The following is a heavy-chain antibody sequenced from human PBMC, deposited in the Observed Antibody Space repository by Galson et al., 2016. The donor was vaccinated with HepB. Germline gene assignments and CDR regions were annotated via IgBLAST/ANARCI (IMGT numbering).Heavy chain of an antibody. Sequence: SVKVSCKASGYTFTDYYMHWVRQAPGQGLEWMGWINPNSGDTNYAQKFQGRVTMTRDTSTSTAYMALNRLRPDDTAVYYCAREGYCTNGVCHYWFDPWGQGTLVTVSS. CDR2: INPNSGDT. J-gene: IGHJ5*02. CDR3: AREGYCTNGVCHYWFDP. D-gene: IGHD2-8*01. CDR1: GYTFTDYY. V-gene: IGHV1-2*02.